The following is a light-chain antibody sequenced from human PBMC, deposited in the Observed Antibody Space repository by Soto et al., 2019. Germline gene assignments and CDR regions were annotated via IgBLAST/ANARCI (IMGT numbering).Light chain of an antibody. CDR2: GAS. CDR3: QQYTSFPYT. Sequence: DIQMTQSPSSLSASVGDRVTITCRASQDILNFLSWFQQKPGKATESLMYGASNLQSGVPSKFSGSGSGTDFSLTINNLQPEDFATYFCQQYTSFPYTFGQGTKLEIK. CDR1: QDILNF. J-gene: IGKJ2*01. V-gene: IGKV1-16*02.